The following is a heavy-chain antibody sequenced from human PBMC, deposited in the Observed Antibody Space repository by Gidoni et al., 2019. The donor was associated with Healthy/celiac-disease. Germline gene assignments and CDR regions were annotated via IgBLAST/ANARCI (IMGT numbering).Heavy chain of an antibody. J-gene: IGHJ4*02. CDR3: ARHPEESDAYFDY. V-gene: IGHV4-59*08. D-gene: IGHD2-8*01. CDR1: GGSISSYY. Sequence: QVQLQESGPGLVKPSETLSLTCPASGGSISSYYWSWIRQPPGKGLEWIGYIYDSGSTNYNPSLKSRVTISVETSKNQFSLKLSSVTAADTAVYDCARHPEESDAYFDYWGQGTLVTVSS. CDR2: IYDSGST.